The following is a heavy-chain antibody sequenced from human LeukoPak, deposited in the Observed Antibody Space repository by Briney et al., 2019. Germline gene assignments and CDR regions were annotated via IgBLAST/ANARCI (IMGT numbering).Heavy chain of an antibody. CDR2: INHSGST. J-gene: IGHJ4*02. D-gene: IGHD6-13*01. Sequence: SETLSLTCTVSGGSISSSSYYWSWIRQPPGKGLEWIGEINHSGSTNYNPSLKSRVTISVDTSKNQFSLKLSSVTAADTAVYYCARGWGSSSWYPSDYWGQGTLVTVSS. CDR3: ARGWGSSSWYPSDY. V-gene: IGHV4-39*07. CDR1: GGSISSSSYY.